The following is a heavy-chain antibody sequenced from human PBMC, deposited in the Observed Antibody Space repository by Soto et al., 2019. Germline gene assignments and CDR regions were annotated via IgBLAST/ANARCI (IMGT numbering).Heavy chain of an antibody. V-gene: IGHV3-23*01. CDR1: GFTFSSYA. Sequence: LRLSCAASGFTFSSYATSWVRQAPGKGLEWVSAISGSGGSTYYADSVKGRFTISRDNSKNTLYLQMNSLRAEDTAVYYCARRRNYFFSSAYSTYYFAFSCQALLVTGS. CDR2: ISGSGGST. CDR3: ARRRNYFFSSAYSTYYFAF. D-gene: IGHD3-22*01. J-gene: IGHJ4*02.